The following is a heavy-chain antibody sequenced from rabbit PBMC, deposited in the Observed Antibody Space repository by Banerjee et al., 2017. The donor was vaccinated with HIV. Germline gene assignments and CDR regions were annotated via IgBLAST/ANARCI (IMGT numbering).Heavy chain of an antibody. D-gene: IGHD2-1*01. J-gene: IGHJ4*01. CDR2: VYKGDRGSRT. Sequence: WVRQAPGKGLEWIACVYKGDRGSRTYYATWAKGRFTISKTSTTVTLQMTSLTAADTATYFCVRESIYNGDGDDKGFNLWGQGTLVTVS. V-gene: IGHV1S40*01. CDR3: VRESIYNGDGDDKGFNL.